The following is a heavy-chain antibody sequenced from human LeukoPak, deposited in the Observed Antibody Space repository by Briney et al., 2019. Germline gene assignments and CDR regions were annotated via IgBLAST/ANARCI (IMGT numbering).Heavy chain of an antibody. J-gene: IGHJ4*02. CDR2: IYPGDSDT. CDR3: AREYYYDSSGYYGLDY. D-gene: IGHD3-22*01. Sequence: GESLKISCKGSGYSFTSYWIGWVRQMPGKGQEWMGIIYPGDSDTRYSPSFQGQVTISADKSISTAYLQWSSLKASDTAMYYCAREYYYDSSGYYGLDYWGQGTLVTVSS. V-gene: IGHV5-51*01. CDR1: GYSFTSYW.